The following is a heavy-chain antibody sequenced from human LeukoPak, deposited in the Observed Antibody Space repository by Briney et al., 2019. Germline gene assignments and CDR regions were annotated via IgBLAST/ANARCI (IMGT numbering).Heavy chain of an antibody. V-gene: IGHV3-23*01. D-gene: IGHD2-21*02. CDR3: AKAAHIVVVTATLFDY. Sequence: GGSLRLSCAASGFTFSSYAMSWVRQAPGKGLEWVSAISGSGGSTYYADSVKGRFTISRDNSKNTLYLQMNSLRAEDTAVYYCAKAAHIVVVTATLFDYWGQGTLVTVSS. CDR1: GFTFSSYA. CDR2: ISGSGGST. J-gene: IGHJ4*02.